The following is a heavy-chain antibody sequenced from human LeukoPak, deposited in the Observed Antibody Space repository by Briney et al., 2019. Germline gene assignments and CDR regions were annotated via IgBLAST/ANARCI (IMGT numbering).Heavy chain of an antibody. CDR2: INHSGST. J-gene: IGHJ3*02. CDR1: GGSFSGYY. V-gene: IGHV4-34*01. D-gene: IGHD2-2*03. Sequence: SETLSLTCAVYGGSFSGYYWSWIRQPPGKGLEWIGEINHSGSTNYNPSLKSRVTISVDTSKNQFSLKLSSVTAADTAVYYCATHGVVIVVVPAASHAFDIWGQGTMVTVSS. CDR3: ATHGVVIVVVPAASHAFDI.